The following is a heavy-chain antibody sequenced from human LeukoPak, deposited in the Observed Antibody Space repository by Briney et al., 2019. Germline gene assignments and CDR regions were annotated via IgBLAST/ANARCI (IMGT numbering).Heavy chain of an antibody. CDR2: IYYSGST. Sequence: SETLSLTCTVSGGSISSGDYYWSWIRQPPGKGLEWIGYIYYSGSTYYNPSLKSRVTISVDTSKNQFSLKLSSVTAADTAVYYCARGDGVVVAGGAFDIWGQGTMVTVSS. D-gene: IGHD2-15*01. CDR1: GGSISSGDYY. CDR3: ARGDGVVVAGGAFDI. J-gene: IGHJ3*02. V-gene: IGHV4-30-4*02.